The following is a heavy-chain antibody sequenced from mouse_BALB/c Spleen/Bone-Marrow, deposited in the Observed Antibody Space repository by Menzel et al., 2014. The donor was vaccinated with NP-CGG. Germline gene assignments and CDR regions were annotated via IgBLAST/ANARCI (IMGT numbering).Heavy chain of an antibody. CDR3: TRSELRRGGYALDY. Sequence: QVQLQQSRAELVKPGASVKLSCKASGYFFTSYWMHWVKQRPGQGLEWIGEISPSNGRSNYNEKFKSKATLTVDKSSSTAYMQLSGLTSEDSAVYYCTRSELRRGGYALDYWGLGTSVTVSS. J-gene: IGHJ4*01. CDR2: ISPSNGRS. CDR1: GYFFTSYW. D-gene: IGHD2-12*01. V-gene: IGHV1S81*02.